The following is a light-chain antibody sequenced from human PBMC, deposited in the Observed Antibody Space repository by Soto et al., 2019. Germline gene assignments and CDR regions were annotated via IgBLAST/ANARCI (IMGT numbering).Light chain of an antibody. CDR2: GAS. CDR1: QSXGHX. Sequence: DIQMTQSPSTLSASVGDRVTITCRASQSXGHXLAWYQQKPGKAPKVLIYGASSLESGVPSRFSGSGSGTXXXXXXXXLXPDDXATXXXXXYNSYLYTFGQGTKLEIK. J-gene: IGKJ2*01. V-gene: IGKV1-5*03. CDR3: XXYNSYLYT.